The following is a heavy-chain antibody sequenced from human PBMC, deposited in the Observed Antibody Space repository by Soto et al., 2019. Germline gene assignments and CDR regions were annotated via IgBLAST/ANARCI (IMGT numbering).Heavy chain of an antibody. V-gene: IGHV4-31*03. D-gene: IGHD5-12*01. CDR1: GGSISSGGYY. CDR2: SYYSGST. CDR3: ARERFGYHRYQGLYV. J-gene: IGHJ6*02. Sequence: TLSLTCTVSGGSISSGGYYWSWIRQHPGKGLEWLGYSYYSGSTYYNPSLKSRGTISVDTSKNQFSLKLSSVPAADTAVYYGARERFGYHRYQGLYVWRQATTLTV.